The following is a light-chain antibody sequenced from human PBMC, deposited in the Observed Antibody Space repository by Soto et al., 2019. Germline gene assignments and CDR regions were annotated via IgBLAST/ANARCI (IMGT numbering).Light chain of an antibody. CDR3: QQSFNTPWT. Sequence: DIQMTQSPSSLSASVGDRVTIPCRASQSISSYLNWYQQKPGKAPKRLIYAASSLQSGVPSRFSGSGSGTEFTLTISSLQPEDFATYYCQQSFNTPWTFGQGTKVEIK. V-gene: IGKV1-39*01. CDR1: QSISSY. J-gene: IGKJ1*01. CDR2: AAS.